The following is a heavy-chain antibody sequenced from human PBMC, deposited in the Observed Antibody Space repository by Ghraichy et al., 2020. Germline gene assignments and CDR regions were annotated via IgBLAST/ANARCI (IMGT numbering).Heavy chain of an antibody. CDR1: GYTFTGYY. CDR2: INPNSGGT. D-gene: IGHD7-27*01. CDR3: ARERESGETWYFDL. V-gene: IGHV1-2*04. Sequence: ASVKVSCKASGYTFTGYYMHWVRQAPGQGLEWMGWINPNSGGTNYAQKFQGWVTMTRDTSISTAYMELSRLRSDDTAVYYCARERESGETWYFDLWGRGTLVTVSS. J-gene: IGHJ2*01.